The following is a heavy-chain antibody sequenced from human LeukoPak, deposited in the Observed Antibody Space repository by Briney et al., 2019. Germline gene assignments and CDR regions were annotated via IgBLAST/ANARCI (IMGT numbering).Heavy chain of an antibody. CDR2: ISGSGGST. D-gene: IGHD3-22*01. J-gene: IGHJ4*02. CDR1: GSTFSSYA. CDR3: AKDSKYYYDSSGYYDN. Sequence: GGSLRLSCAASGSTFSSYAMSWVRQAPGKGLEWVSAISGSGGSTYYADSVKGRFTISRDNSKNTLYLQMNSLRAEDTAVYYCAKDSKYYYDSSGYYDNWGQGTLVTVSS. V-gene: IGHV3-23*01.